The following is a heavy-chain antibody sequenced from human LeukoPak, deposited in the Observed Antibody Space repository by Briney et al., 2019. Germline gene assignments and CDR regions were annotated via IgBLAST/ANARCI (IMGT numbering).Heavy chain of an antibody. Sequence: SETLSLTCTVSGGSISSYYWSWIRQPPGKGLEWIGYIYYSGSTNYNPSLKSRVTISVDTSKNQFSLKLSSVTAADTAVYYCARADPGSSPFDYWGQGTLVTVSS. V-gene: IGHV4-59*01. J-gene: IGHJ4*02. CDR1: GGSISSYY. CDR3: ARADPGSSPFDY. CDR2: IYYSGST. D-gene: IGHD1-26*01.